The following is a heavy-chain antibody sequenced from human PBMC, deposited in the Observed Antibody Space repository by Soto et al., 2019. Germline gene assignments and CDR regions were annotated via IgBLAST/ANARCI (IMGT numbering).Heavy chain of an antibody. D-gene: IGHD6-13*01. Sequence: ASVKVSCKASGYTFTSYALHWVRQAPGQRLAWMGWINAGNGNTKYSQKFQGRVTITRDTSASTAYMELSSLRSEDTAVYYCARDGGSWYRRENNWFDPWGQGTLVTVSS. CDR1: GYTFTSYA. CDR3: ARDGGSWYRRENNWFDP. CDR2: INAGNGNT. J-gene: IGHJ5*01. V-gene: IGHV1-3*01.